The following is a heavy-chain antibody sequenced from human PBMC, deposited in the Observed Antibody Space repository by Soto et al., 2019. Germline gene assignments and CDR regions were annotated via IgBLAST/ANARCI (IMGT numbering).Heavy chain of an antibody. CDR1: GDSISSSNW. CDR2: IYHSGST. D-gene: IGHD6-13*01. Sequence: QVQLQESGPGLVKPSGTLSLTCAVSGDSISSSNWWSWVRQPPGKGLEWIGDIYHSGSTNYNPSLKSRDTTPVDKSKNQLSLQLSSVTAADTAVYYCAIAGYSSRWFYRMAVWGQGTTVTLSS. CDR3: AIAGYSSRWFYRMAV. V-gene: IGHV4-4*02. J-gene: IGHJ6*02.